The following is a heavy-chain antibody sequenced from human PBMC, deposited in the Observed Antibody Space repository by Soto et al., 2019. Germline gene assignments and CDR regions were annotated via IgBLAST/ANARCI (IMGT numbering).Heavy chain of an antibody. CDR1: GFTFSSYS. V-gene: IGHV3-21*01. CDR2: ISSSSSYI. D-gene: IGHD2-15*01. Sequence: PGGSLRLSCAASGFTFSSYSMNWVRQAPGKGLEWVSSISSSSSYIYYADSVKGRLTISRDNAKNSLYLQMNSLRAEDTAVYYCARGTPIGGDYYYYGMDVWGQGTTVTVSS. CDR3: ARGTPIGGDYYYYGMDV. J-gene: IGHJ6*02.